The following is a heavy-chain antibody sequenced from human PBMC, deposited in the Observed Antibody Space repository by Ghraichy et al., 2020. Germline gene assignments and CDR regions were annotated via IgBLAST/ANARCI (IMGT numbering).Heavy chain of an antibody. D-gene: IGHD6-6*01. CDR3: ARGLAAPVYQYYGLDV. CDR2: VYSGGTT. V-gene: IGHV3-66*01. CDR1: GFTFSDHY. Sequence: GGSLRLSCAASGFTFSDHYMTWVRQAPGKGLEWVSVVYSGGTTYYADSVKGRFTIYRDNSNNTLYLQLNSLRTEDTATYFCARGLAAPVYQYYGLDVWGQGTTVNVS. J-gene: IGHJ6*02.